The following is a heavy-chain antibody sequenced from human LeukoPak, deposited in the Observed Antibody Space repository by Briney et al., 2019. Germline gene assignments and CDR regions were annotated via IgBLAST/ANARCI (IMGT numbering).Heavy chain of an antibody. Sequence: ETLSLTCTVSGGSISPHYWNWIRQPPGKGLEWIGYISYSGSTNYNPSLKSRVTMSIDTSKKQFSLNLNSVTAADTAVYYCAKDPPRGSYFELWGRGTLVTVSS. J-gene: IGHJ2*01. V-gene: IGHV4-59*11. CDR2: ISYSGST. D-gene: IGHD3-10*01. CDR1: GGSISPHY. CDR3: AKDPPRGSYFEL.